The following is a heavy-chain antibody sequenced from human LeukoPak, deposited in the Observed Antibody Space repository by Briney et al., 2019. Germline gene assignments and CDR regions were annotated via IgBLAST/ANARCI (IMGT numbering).Heavy chain of an antibody. CDR2: INQDGSER. Sequence: PGGSLRLSCAVSGFTFSNYWMSWVRQAPAKGLVWVAYINQDGSERYYVDSMEGRFTISRDNSEKSLFLQMNNLSVEDTAIDYCARYGSYLVAVDFWGQGTLVTVAS. J-gene: IGHJ3*01. D-gene: IGHD1-26*01. CDR3: ARYGSYLVAVDF. CDR1: GFTFSNYW. V-gene: IGHV3-7*01.